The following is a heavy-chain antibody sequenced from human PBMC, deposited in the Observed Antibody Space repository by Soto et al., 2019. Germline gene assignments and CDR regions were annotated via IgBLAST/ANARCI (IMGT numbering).Heavy chain of an antibody. CDR3: ARDVTNYYYGMDV. J-gene: IGHJ6*02. CDR2: IYYSGST. CDR1: GGSISSGGYY. V-gene: IGHV4-31*03. D-gene: IGHD4-4*01. Sequence: SETLSLTCTVSGGSISSGGYYWSWIRQHPGKGLEWIGYIYYSGSTYYNPSLKSRVTISVDTSKNQFSLKLSSVTAADTAVYYCARDVTNYYYGMDVWGQGTTVTVSS.